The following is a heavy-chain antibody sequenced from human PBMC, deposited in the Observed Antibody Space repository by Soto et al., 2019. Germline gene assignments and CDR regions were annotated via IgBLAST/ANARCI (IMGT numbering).Heavy chain of an antibody. CDR2: VYSTGTT. D-gene: IGHD6-6*01. V-gene: IGHV4-61*08. J-gene: IGHJ6*02. Sequence: QVSLRESGPGLVKPSETLALTFAVSGDSVSSSDFYWTWIRQPPGQPLEWIGYVYSTGTTNYSPSLKSRVALSVDTSENQFSLQVRSVAAADAAVYFCARVSKLVAPHDVTSAYFYVLDGWGHGSTVTVS. CDR3: ARVSKLVAPHDVTSAYFYVLDG. CDR1: GDSVSSSDFY.